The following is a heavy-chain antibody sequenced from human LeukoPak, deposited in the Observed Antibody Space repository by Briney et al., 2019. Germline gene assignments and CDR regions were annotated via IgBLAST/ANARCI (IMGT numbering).Heavy chain of an antibody. J-gene: IGHJ4*02. V-gene: IGHV3-23*01. CDR2: IGGSGSYT. Sequence: PGGSLRLSCAASGFTFSTYAMIWVRQAPGKGLEWVSVIGGSGSYTYYADSVKDRFTISRDNSKDTLYLQMNSLRAEDTAVYYCARDWYDYWGQGTLVTVSS. D-gene: IGHD6-13*01. CDR3: ARDWYDY. CDR1: GFTFSTYA.